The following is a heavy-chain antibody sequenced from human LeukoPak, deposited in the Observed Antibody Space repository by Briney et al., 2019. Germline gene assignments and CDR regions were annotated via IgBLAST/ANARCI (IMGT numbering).Heavy chain of an antibody. CDR3: ARVGIISEPTATFYFDY. Sequence: SETLSLTCAVYGGSFSGYYWSWIRQPPGKGLEWIGEINHSGSTNYNPSLKSRVTISVGTSKNQFSLKLSSVTAADTAVYYCARVGIISEPTATFYFDYWGQGTLVTVSS. V-gene: IGHV4-34*01. CDR2: INHSGST. D-gene: IGHD1-1*01. J-gene: IGHJ4*02. CDR1: GGSFSGYY.